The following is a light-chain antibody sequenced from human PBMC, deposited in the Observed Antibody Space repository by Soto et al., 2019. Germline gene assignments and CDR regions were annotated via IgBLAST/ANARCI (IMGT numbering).Light chain of an antibody. Sequence: AIQMTQSPSSFSASTGDRVTITCRASQSISSYLTWYQQKPGKAPKLLIYAASSLQSGVPSRFSGSGSGTDFTLTISSLQSEDFATFYCQQDYSYPTTFGQGTRLEIK. CDR1: QSISSY. J-gene: IGKJ5*01. CDR3: QQDYSYPTT. V-gene: IGKV1-8*01. CDR2: AAS.